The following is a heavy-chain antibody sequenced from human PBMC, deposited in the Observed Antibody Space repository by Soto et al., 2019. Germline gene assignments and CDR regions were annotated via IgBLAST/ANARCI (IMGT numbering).Heavy chain of an antibody. V-gene: IGHV1-18*04. J-gene: IGHJ1*01. D-gene: IGHD3-22*01. CDR3: ARGDYYDSSGYYGYFQH. Sequence: ASVKVSCKASGYTFTSYGISWVRQAPGQGLEWMGWISAYNGNTNYAQKLQGRVTMTTDTSTSTAYMELRSLRSDDTAAYYCARGDYYDSSGYYGYFQHWGQGTLVTVSS. CDR2: ISAYNGNT. CDR1: GYTFTSYG.